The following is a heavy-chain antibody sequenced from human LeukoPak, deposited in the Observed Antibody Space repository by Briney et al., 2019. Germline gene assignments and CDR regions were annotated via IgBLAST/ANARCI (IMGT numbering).Heavy chain of an antibody. CDR1: GDSISSSYYY. D-gene: IGHD2-15*01. CDR2: IYNSGTT. J-gene: IGHJ6*02. Sequence: SETLSLTCTVSGDSISSSYYYWVWIRQPPGKGLEWIGSIYNSGTTYSNPSLKSRVTISSDTSRNQFSLKLRSVTATATAVYYCARRSHCEGGSCPPVWGQGTTVTVSS. CDR3: ARRSHCEGGSCPPV. V-gene: IGHV4-39*01.